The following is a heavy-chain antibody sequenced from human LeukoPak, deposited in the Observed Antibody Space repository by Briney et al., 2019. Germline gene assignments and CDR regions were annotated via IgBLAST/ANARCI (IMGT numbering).Heavy chain of an antibody. CDR3: ARDLGGGNHFDY. J-gene: IGHJ4*02. V-gene: IGHV4-4*02. Sequence: SETLSLTRAVSGGSISSSSWWGWVRQPPGNGLEWIGEIYHSGSTNYNPSLKSRVTISVDKSKNQFSLKLSSVTAADTAVYYCARDLGGGNHFDYWGQGTLITVSS. CDR2: IYHSGST. D-gene: IGHD4-23*01. CDR1: GGSISSSSW.